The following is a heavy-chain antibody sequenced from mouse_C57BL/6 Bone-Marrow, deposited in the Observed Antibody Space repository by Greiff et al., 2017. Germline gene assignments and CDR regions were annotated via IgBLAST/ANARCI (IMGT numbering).Heavy chain of an antibody. CDR1: GFTFSSYG. CDR3: ATLYYYGSSPFSFDY. D-gene: IGHD1-1*01. CDR2: ISSGGSYT. V-gene: IGHV5-6*01. J-gene: IGHJ2*01. Sequence: EVKLQESGGDLVKPGGSLKLSCAASGFTFSSYGMSWVRQTPDKRLEWVATISSGGSYTYYPDSVKGRFTISRDNAKNTLYLQMSSLKSEDTAMYYCATLYYYGSSPFSFDYGGQGTTLTVSS.